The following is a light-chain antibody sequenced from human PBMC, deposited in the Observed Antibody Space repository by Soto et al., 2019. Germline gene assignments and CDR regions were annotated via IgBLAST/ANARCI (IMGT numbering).Light chain of an antibody. J-gene: IGKJ2*01. CDR3: QQYTNWPPVT. CDR2: YAS. CDR1: QFISTN. Sequence: EMVMTQSPATLSVSPGERVTLSCRASQFISTNLAWYQQRPGQAPRLLIYYASTRATGIPARFSGSGSGTEFSLTISSLQSEDFAVYYCQQYTNWPPVTFGQGTKLEIK. V-gene: IGKV3-15*01.